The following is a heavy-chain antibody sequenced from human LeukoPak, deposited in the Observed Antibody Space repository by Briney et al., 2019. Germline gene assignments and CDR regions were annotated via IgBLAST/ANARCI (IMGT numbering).Heavy chain of an antibody. D-gene: IGHD1-26*01. V-gene: IGHV3-30*18. CDR2: ISYDGSNN. CDR3: AKRAVATNYFGY. J-gene: IGHJ4*02. Sequence: PGRSLRLSCAASGFTFSSFGMHWVRQAPGKGLEWVALISYDGSNNYYADSVKGRFTISRDNSKNTLYLQMNSLRAEDTAVYYCAKRAVATNYFGYWGQGTLVTVSS. CDR1: GFTFSSFG.